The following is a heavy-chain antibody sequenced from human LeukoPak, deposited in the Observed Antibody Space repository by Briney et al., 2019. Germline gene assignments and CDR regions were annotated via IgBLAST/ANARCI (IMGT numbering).Heavy chain of an antibody. CDR2: IRYDGSNK. Sequence: PGGSLRLSCAAPGFTFSSYGMHWVRQAPGKGLEWVAFIRYDGSNKYYADSVKGRFTISRDNSKNTLYLQMNNLRAEDTAVYYCAKVGGIAAAGTPNWGQGTLVTVSS. CDR3: AKVGGIAAAGTPN. V-gene: IGHV3-30*02. J-gene: IGHJ4*02. D-gene: IGHD6-13*01. CDR1: GFTFSSYG.